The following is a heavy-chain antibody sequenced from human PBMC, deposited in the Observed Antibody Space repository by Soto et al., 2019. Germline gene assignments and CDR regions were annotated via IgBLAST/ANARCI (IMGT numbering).Heavy chain of an antibody. CDR3: ARRLGLGRYSSSSGSDY. D-gene: IGHD6-6*01. CDR2: IYPGDSDT. Sequence: GESLKISCKGSGYSFTSYWIGWVRQMPGKGLEWMGIIYPGDSDTRYSPSFQGQVTISADKSISTAYLQWSSLKASDTAMYYCARRLGLGRYSSSSGSDYWGQGTLVTVSS. J-gene: IGHJ4*02. V-gene: IGHV5-51*01. CDR1: GYSFTSYW.